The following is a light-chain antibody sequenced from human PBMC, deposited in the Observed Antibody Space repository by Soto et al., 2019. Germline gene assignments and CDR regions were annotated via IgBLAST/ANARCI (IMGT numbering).Light chain of an antibody. CDR2: DVT. V-gene: IGLV2-14*01. CDR1: SSDIGDYNY. CDR3: SSYTSSGSFVL. J-gene: IGLJ2*01. Sequence: QSALTQPASVSGSPGQSITISCTGTSSDIGDYNYVSWYQQHPGKAPKLMIYDVTNRPSGVSNRFSGSKSGNTASLTISGLQSADEAAYYCSSYTSSGSFVLFGGGTKRTVL.